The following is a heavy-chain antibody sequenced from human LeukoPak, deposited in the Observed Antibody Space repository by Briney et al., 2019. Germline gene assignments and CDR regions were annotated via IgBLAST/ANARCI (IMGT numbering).Heavy chain of an antibody. CDR3: ARRNIVVVVAYFDY. Sequence: SETLSLTCAVYGGSFSGYSWTWIRQPPGKGLEWIGEINHSGSTNYNPSLKSRVTISVDTSKNQFSLKLSSVTAADTAVYYCARRNIVVVVAYFDYWGQGTLVTVSS. CDR2: INHSGST. D-gene: IGHD2-15*01. CDR1: GGSFSGYS. V-gene: IGHV4-34*01. J-gene: IGHJ4*02.